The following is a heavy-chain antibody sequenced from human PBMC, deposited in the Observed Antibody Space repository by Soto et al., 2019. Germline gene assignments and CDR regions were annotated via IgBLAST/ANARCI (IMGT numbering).Heavy chain of an antibody. Sequence: EVQLLESGGGLVQPGGSLRLSCAASGFTFSNYAMTWVRQAPGKGLEWVSTISGSGGNTWYADSGKGRFTISRDNSKNTLYLQMNSLRAEDTDVYYCAKGGSAYCSGGSCYHPFDYWGQGTLATVSS. CDR2: ISGSGGNT. J-gene: IGHJ4*02. CDR1: GFTFSNYA. V-gene: IGHV3-23*01. CDR3: AKGGSAYCSGGSCYHPFDY. D-gene: IGHD2-15*01.